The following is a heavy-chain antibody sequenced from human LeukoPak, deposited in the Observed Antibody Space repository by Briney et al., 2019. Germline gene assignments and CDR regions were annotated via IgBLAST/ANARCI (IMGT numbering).Heavy chain of an antibody. CDR2: ISGSGGST. V-gene: IGHV3-23*01. Sequence: GGSLRLSCAASGFTFNYYTMNWVRQAPGKGLEWVSAISGSGGSTYYADSVKGRFTISRDNSKNTLYLQMNSLRAEDTAAYYCARGSKRGYSGYDSPTPFDYWGQGTLVTVSS. D-gene: IGHD5-12*01. CDR3: ARGSKRGYSGYDSPTPFDY. CDR1: GFTFNYYT. J-gene: IGHJ4*02.